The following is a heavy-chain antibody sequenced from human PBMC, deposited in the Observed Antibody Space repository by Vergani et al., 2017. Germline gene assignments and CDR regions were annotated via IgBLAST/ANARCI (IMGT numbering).Heavy chain of an antibody. CDR3: ARDRVDIVATTTYYYYYYGMDV. J-gene: IGHJ6*02. V-gene: IGHV3-53*04. CDR2: IYSGGST. D-gene: IGHD5-12*01. CDR1: GFTVSSNY. Sequence: EVQLVESGGGLVQPGGSLRLSCAASGFTVSSNYMSWVRQAPGKGLEWVSVIYSGGSTYYADSVKGRFTISRHNSKNTLYLQMNSLRAEDTAAYYCARDRVDIVATTTYYYYYYGMDVWGQGTTVTVSS.